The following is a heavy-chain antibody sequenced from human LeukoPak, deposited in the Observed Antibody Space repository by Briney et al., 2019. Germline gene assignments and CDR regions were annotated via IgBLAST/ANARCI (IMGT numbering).Heavy chain of an antibody. CDR2: IYYSGST. D-gene: IGHD4-17*01. CDR3: ARHDYGDSELDY. V-gene: IGHV4-59*01. J-gene: IGHJ4*02. CDR1: GGSISSYY. Sequence: PSETLSLTCTVSGGSISSYYWSWIRQPPGKGLEWIGYIYYSGSTNYNPSLKSRVTISVDTSKNQFSLKLSSVTAADTAVYYRARHDYGDSELDYWGQGTLVTVSS.